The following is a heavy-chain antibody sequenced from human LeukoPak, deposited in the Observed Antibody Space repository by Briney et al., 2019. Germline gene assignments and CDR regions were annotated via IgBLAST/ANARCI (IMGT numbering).Heavy chain of an antibody. V-gene: IGHV3-11*01. CDR1: GFTFSDYY. J-gene: IGHJ4*02. Sequence: KSGGSLRLSCAASGFTFSDYYMSWIRQAPGKGLQWVSYISCSGSTIYYADSVKGRFTISRDNAKNSVYLQMNSLRAEDTAVYYCAREIYYDSSGYYYLYYFDYWGQGTLVTVSS. CDR2: ISCSGSTI. D-gene: IGHD3-22*01. CDR3: AREIYYDSSGYYYLYYFDY.